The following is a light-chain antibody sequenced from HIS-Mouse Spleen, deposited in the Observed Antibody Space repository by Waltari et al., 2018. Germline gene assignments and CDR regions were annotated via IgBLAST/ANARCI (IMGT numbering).Light chain of an antibody. Sequence: SYELTQPPSVSVSPGQTARITCSGDALPKNYAYWYQQKSGQAPVLVIYEDSKRHSGIPERFSGSSSGTMDTLTISGAQVEDEADYYCYSTDSSGNHRVFGGGTKLTVL. CDR3: YSTDSSGNHRV. V-gene: IGLV3-10*01. CDR1: ALPKNY. J-gene: IGLJ2*01. CDR2: EDS.